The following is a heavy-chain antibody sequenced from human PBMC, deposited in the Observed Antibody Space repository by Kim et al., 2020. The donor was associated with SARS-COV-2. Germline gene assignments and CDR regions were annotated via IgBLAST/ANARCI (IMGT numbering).Heavy chain of an antibody. D-gene: IGHD6-19*01. Sequence: NYAQKYQRRVTITGDTSTSTAYMELSSMRSEDTAVYYCAISRDGQWPDYWGQGTLVTVSS. V-gene: IGHV1-69*02. CDR3: AISRDGQWPDY. J-gene: IGHJ4*02.